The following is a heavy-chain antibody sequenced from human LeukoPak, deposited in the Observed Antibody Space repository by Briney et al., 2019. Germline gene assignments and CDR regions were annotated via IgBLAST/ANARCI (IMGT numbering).Heavy chain of an antibody. V-gene: IGHV3-33*06. CDR2: IWYDGSNK. D-gene: IGHD3-22*01. CDR1: GFTFSSYG. Sequence: GGSLRLSCAASGFTFSSYGMHWVRQAPGKGLEWVAVIWYDGSNKYYADSVKGRFTISRDNSKNTLYLQMNSLRAEDTAVYYCAKDLHYDSSGYSDYWGQRTLVTVSS. CDR3: AKDLHYDSSGYSDY. J-gene: IGHJ4*02.